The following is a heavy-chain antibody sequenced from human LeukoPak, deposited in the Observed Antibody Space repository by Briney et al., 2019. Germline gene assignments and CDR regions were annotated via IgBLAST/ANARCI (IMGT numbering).Heavy chain of an antibody. Sequence: KPSETLSLTCTVSGGSISSYYWSWIRQPPGKGLEWIGYIYYSGSTNYNPSLKSRVTISVDTSKNQFSLKLSSVTAADTAVYYCARRICSSTSCYTGQFDYWGQGTLVTVSS. D-gene: IGHD2-2*02. J-gene: IGHJ4*02. V-gene: IGHV4-59*08. CDR2: IYYSGST. CDR3: ARRICSSTSCYTGQFDY. CDR1: GGSISSYY.